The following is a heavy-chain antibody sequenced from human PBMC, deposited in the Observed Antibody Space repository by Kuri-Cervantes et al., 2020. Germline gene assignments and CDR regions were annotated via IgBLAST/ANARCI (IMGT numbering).Heavy chain of an antibody. CDR1: GGSISSSSYY. Sequence: ESLKISCTVSGGSISSSSYYWGWIRQPPGKGLEWIGSIYYSGSTYYNPSLKSRVTISVDTSKNQFSLKLSSVTAADTAVYYCATHYELVDIVATTGFDYWGQGTLVTVSS. CDR2: IYYSGST. CDR3: ATHYELVDIVATTGFDY. J-gene: IGHJ4*02. D-gene: IGHD5-12*01. V-gene: IGHV4-39*07.